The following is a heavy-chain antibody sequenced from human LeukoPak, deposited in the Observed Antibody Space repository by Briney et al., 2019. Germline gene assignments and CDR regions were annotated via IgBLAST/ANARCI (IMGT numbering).Heavy chain of an antibody. CDR2: MNPNSGNT. Sequence: ASVKVSCKTSGYTFTSYDINWVRQATGQGLEWMGWMNPNSGNTGYAQKFQGRVTMTRDNSISTAYMELSSLRSEDTTVYYCARGNPAARDYWGQGTLVIVSS. J-gene: IGHJ4*02. CDR1: GYTFTSYD. CDR3: ARGNPAARDY. V-gene: IGHV1-8*02. D-gene: IGHD6-13*01.